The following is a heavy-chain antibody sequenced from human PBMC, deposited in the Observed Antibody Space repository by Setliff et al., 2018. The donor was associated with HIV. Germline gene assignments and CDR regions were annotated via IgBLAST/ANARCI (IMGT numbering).Heavy chain of an antibody. CDR3: ARSTPSIGYISEH. CDR2: MDNRGNT. D-gene: IGHD5-12*01. V-gene: IGHV4-61*10. J-gene: IGHJ1*01. Sequence: SETLSLTCTVSGGSISSGSYYWSWIRQPAGKGLEWIGHMDNRGNTNYSPSLKSRITISVDTSKNHFSLKLNSVTAADTAVYYCARSTPSIGYISEHWGQGALVTVSS. CDR1: GGSISSGSYY.